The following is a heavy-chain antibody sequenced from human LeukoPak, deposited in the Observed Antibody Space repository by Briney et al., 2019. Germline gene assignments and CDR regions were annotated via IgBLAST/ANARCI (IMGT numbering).Heavy chain of an antibody. D-gene: IGHD4-17*01. V-gene: IGHV3-21*01. CDR2: XSPMGTYI. CDR1: GFSFSTXX. J-gene: IGHJ4*02. CDR3: VKVDWTTATRTLDY. Sequence: GGSLRLSCAASGFSFSTXXXIWXXXXXXXXXXXXXXXSPMGTYIYYADSVQGRFTISRDNVKNSLYLQMMSLRAEDTAVYFCVKVDWTTATRTLDYWGQGTLVTVSS.